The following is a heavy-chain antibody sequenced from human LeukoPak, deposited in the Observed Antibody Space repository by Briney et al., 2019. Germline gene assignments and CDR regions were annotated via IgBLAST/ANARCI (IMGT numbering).Heavy chain of an antibody. Sequence: SETLSLTCAVYGGSFSGYYWSWIRQPPGKGLEWIGEINHSGSTNYNPSLKSRVTISVDTSKNQFSLKLSSVTAADTAVYYCARGLSRSLVGGFDYWGQGTLVTVSS. CDR1: GGSFSGYY. CDR3: ARGLSRSLVGGFDY. V-gene: IGHV4-34*01. CDR2: INHSGST. D-gene: IGHD6-13*01. J-gene: IGHJ4*02.